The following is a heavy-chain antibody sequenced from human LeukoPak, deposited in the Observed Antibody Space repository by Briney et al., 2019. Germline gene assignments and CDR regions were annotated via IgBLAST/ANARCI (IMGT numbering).Heavy chain of an antibody. J-gene: IGHJ4*02. D-gene: IGHD6-19*01. CDR1: GFTFSNYA. CDR3: ARSRSLIAVAGTGFDY. Sequence: GGSLRLSCAASGFTFSNYAMGWVRQAPGKGLEWVSTISGSGSSTYNADSVKGRFTISRDKSTNTLYLQMNSLRAEDTAVYYCARSRSLIAVAGTGFDYWGQGTLVTVSS. V-gene: IGHV3-23*01. CDR2: ISGSGSST.